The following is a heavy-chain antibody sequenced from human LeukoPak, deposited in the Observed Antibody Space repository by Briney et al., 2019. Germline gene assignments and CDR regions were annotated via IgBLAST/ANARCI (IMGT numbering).Heavy chain of an antibody. J-gene: IGHJ4*02. Sequence: PGGSLRLSCAASGFTFSSYRMTWVRQAPGKGLEWVSSISSSSSYIYYADSVKGRFTISRDNAKNSLYLQMNSLRAEDTAVYYCARDSSSWSDFDYWGQGTLVTVSS. D-gene: IGHD6-13*01. CDR3: ARDSSSWSDFDY. CDR1: GFTFSSYR. CDR2: ISSSSSYI. V-gene: IGHV3-21*01.